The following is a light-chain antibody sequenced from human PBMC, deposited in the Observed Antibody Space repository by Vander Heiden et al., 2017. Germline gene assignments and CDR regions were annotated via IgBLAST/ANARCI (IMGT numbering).Light chain of an antibody. CDR2: EVT. CDR1: SSDVGSYIF. V-gene: IGLV2-14*01. J-gene: IGLJ2*01. Sequence: QSALTQPASVSGSPGPAITISCTGSSSDVGSYIFVSWYQQHPGKAPKVMIYEVTNRPSGVSNRFSGSKSGNTASLTISGLQAEDEADYYCCSDTGSSTPFIFGGGTRLTVL. CDR3: CSDTGSSTPFI.